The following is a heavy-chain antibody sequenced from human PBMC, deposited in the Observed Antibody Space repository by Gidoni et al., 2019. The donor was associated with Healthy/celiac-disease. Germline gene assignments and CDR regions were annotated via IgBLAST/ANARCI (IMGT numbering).Heavy chain of an antibody. Sequence: QLQLQESGPGLVKPSETLSLTCTVSGGSISSSSYYWGWIRQPPGKGLEWIGSIYYSGSTYYNPSLKSRVTISVDTSKNQFSLKLSSVTAADTAVYYCARLYCSGGSCLIGWFDPWGQGTLVTVSS. D-gene: IGHD2-15*01. V-gene: IGHV4-39*01. CDR1: GGSISSSSYY. CDR2: IYYSGST. CDR3: ARLYCSGGSCLIGWFDP. J-gene: IGHJ5*02.